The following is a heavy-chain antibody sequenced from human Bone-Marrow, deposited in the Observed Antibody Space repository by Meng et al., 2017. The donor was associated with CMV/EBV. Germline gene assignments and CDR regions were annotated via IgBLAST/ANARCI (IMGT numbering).Heavy chain of an antibody. CDR3: ARGTPYCSSTSCYSGDFDY. V-gene: IGHV1-46*01. CDR1: GHTFTSYY. D-gene: IGHD2-2*02. Sequence: ASVKVSCKASGHTFTSYYMHWVRQAPGQGLEWMGIINPSGGSTSYAQKFQGRVTMTRDTSTSTVYMELSSLRSEDTAVYYCARGTPYCSSTSCYSGDFDYWGQGTLVTVSS. J-gene: IGHJ4*02. CDR2: INPSGGST.